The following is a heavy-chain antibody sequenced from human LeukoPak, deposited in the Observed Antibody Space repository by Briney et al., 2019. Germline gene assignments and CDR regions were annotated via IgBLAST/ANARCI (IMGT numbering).Heavy chain of an antibody. CDR3: AREYAVAALTFDY. Sequence: ASVKVSCKASGYTFTGYYMHWVRPAPGQGLEWMGWINPNSGGTNYAQKFQGRVTMTRDTSISTAYMELSRLRSDDMAVYYCAREYAVAALTFDYWGQGTLVTVSS. D-gene: IGHD6-19*01. J-gene: IGHJ4*01. V-gene: IGHV1-2*02. CDR2: INPNSGGT. CDR1: GYTFTGYY.